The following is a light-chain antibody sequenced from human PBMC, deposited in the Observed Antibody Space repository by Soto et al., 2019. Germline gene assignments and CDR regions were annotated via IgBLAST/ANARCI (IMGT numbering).Light chain of an antibody. Sequence: EIVMTQSPATLSLSRGERATLSCRASQSVSSNLAWYQQKPGQAPRLLIYGASTRATGIPARFSGSGSGTEFTLTISSLQSEDFAVYYCQQFNNWPRTFGQGT. J-gene: IGKJ1*01. CDR1: QSVSSN. CDR3: QQFNNWPRT. V-gene: IGKV3-15*01. CDR2: GAS.